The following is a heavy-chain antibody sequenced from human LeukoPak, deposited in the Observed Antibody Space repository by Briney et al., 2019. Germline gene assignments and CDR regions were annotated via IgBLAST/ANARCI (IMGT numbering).Heavy chain of an antibody. CDR3: ARGHSSRRSLGFDY. CDR2: IYYNGNT. D-gene: IGHD6-13*01. J-gene: IGHJ4*02. CDR1: GGSISSGGYS. V-gene: IGHV4-30-4*07. Sequence: SETLSLTCTVSGGSISSGGYSWSWIRQPSGKGLEWIGYIYYNGNTYYNPSLQSRVIISVDTSKNQFSLKLGSVTAADTAMYYCARGHSSRRSLGFDYWGQGTLVTVSS.